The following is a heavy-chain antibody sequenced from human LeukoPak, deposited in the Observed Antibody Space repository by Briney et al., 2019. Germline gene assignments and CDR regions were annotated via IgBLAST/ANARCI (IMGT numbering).Heavy chain of an antibody. CDR2: ISISSNYI. CDR3: ARADGSGAGYYMDV. V-gene: IGHV3-21*01. Sequence: GGSLRLSCAASGFTFSTYSMNWVRQAPGKGLEWVSSISISSNYIYYADSVKGRFTISRDNAKNSLYLQMNSLRAENTAVYYCARADGSGAGYYMDVWGKGTTVTVSS. D-gene: IGHD1-26*01. J-gene: IGHJ6*03. CDR1: GFTFSTYS.